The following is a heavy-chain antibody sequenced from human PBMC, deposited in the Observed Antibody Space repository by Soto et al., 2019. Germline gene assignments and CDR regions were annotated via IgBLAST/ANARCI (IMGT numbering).Heavy chain of an antibody. CDR1: GYTLTELS. V-gene: IGHV1-24*01. Sequence: ASVKVSCKVSGYTLTELSMHWVRQAPGKGLEWMGGFDPEDGETIYAQKFQGRVTMTEDTSTDTAYMELSSLRSEDTAVYYCATVHAAPEDGRYCYSGMEVWGKGSTVIVCS. CDR2: FDPEDGET. D-gene: IGHD6-25*01. CDR3: ATVHAAPEDGRYCYSGMEV. J-gene: IGHJ6*04.